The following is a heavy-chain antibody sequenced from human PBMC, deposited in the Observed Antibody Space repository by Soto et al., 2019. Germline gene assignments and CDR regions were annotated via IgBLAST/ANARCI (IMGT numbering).Heavy chain of an antibody. Sequence: ASVKVSCKASGYTFTGYYMHWVRQAPGQGLEWMGWINPNSGGTNYAQKFQGWVTMTRDTSISTAYMELSRLRSDDTAVYYCARDYYDILTGYSPGDYYYGMDVWGQGTTVTVSS. J-gene: IGHJ6*02. CDR3: ARDYYDILTGYSPGDYYYGMDV. CDR1: GYTFTGYY. D-gene: IGHD3-9*01. V-gene: IGHV1-2*04. CDR2: INPNSGGT.